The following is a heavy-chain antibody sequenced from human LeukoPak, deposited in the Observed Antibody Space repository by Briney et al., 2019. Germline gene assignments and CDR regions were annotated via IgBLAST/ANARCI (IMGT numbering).Heavy chain of an antibody. D-gene: IGHD5-12*01. CDR2: IYHSGST. CDR1: GYSISSGYY. Sequence: SETLSLTCTVSGYSISSGYYWGWIRQPPGKGLEWIGSIYHSGSTYYNPSLKSRVTISVDTSKNQFSLKLSSVTAADTAVYYCARHEIMLATNFDYWGQGTLVTVSS. CDR3: ARHEIMLATNFDY. V-gene: IGHV4-38-2*02. J-gene: IGHJ4*02.